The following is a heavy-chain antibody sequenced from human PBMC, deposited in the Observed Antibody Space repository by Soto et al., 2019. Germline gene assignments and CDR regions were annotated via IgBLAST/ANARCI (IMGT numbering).Heavy chain of an antibody. D-gene: IGHD3-3*01. V-gene: IGHV3-13*01. J-gene: IGHJ6*02. CDR2: LGTSGDT. CDR1: GFSISSSD. Sequence: EVQLVESGGGLVQPGGSLKLSCVASGFSISSSDMHWVRQALGKGLEWVSTLGTSGDTFYSGSVKGRFTISREDAKNSFHLQMNNLRAEDSAVYYCTRDRQIYRFDYDGMDVWGQGTAVTVS. CDR3: TRDRQIYRFDYDGMDV.